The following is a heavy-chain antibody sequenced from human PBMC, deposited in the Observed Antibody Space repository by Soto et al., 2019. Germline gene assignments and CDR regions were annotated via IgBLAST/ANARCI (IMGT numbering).Heavy chain of an antibody. CDR3: ARESAGSGKNNWFDP. Sequence: QVQLQESGPGLVKPSETLSLTCNVSGGSISSHYWSWIRQPPGKGLEWIGYIYYSGSTYYNPSLKSRVTMSVDTSRNQLLLQLNSVTAAVTAVYYSARESAGSGKNNWFDPWGQGTLVTVSS. CDR2: IYYSGST. D-gene: IGHD3-10*01. J-gene: IGHJ5*02. CDR1: GGSISSHY. V-gene: IGHV4-59*11.